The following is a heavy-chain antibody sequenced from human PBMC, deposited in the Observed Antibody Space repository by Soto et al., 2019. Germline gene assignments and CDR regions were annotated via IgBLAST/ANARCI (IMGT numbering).Heavy chain of an antibody. D-gene: IGHD5-18*01. CDR1: GITFSSYA. CDR3: ARGGGRYSYGYEDYYYGMDV. J-gene: IGHJ6*02. Sequence: SLRLYCAAYGITFSSYAMQRVRQAPGKGLEWVAVISYDGNNKYYADSVKGRFTISRDNSKNTLYLQMNSLRAEDTAVYYCARGGGRYSYGYEDYYYGMDVWGQGTTVTVSS. V-gene: IGHV3-30*01. CDR2: ISYDGNNK.